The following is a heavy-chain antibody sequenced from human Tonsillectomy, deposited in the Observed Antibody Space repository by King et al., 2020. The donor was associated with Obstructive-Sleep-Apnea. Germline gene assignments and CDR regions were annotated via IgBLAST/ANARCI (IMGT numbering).Heavy chain of an antibody. CDR1: GGSISSGDYY. CDR3: ARGIIWFGELRWFDP. CDR2: IYYSGST. J-gene: IGHJ5*02. Sequence: QLQESGPGLVKPSQTLSLTCTVSGGSISSGDYYWSWIRQPPGEGLEWIGYIYYSGSTYYNPSLKSRVTISLDTSKNQFSLKLSSVTAADTAVYYCARGIIWFGELRWFDPWGQGTLVTVSS. D-gene: IGHD3-10*01. V-gene: IGHV4-30-4*01.